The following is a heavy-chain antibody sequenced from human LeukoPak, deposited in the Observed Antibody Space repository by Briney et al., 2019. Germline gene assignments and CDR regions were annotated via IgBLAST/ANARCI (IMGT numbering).Heavy chain of an antibody. J-gene: IGHJ4*02. CDR2: INHSGST. D-gene: IGHD2-2*01. CDR1: GGSFSGYY. CDR3: ARGPGSRIVVVPAAMFIARFDY. V-gene: IGHV4-34*01. Sequence: SEALSLTCAVYGGSFSGYYWSWIRQPPGKGLEWIGEINHSGSTNYNPSLKSRVTISVDTSKNQFSLKLSSVTAADTAVYYCARGPGSRIVVVPAAMFIARFDYWGQGTLVTVSS.